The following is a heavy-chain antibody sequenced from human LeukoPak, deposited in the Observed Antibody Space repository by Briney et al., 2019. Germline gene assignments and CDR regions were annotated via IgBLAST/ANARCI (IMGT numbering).Heavy chain of an antibody. Sequence: SETLSLTCTVSGGSISSSSYYWGWIRQPPGKGLEWIGSIYYSGSTYYNPSLKSRVTISVDTSKNQFSLKLSSVTAADTAVYYCARDTPGGYDILTGSYYYYYMDVWGKGTTVTVSS. D-gene: IGHD3-9*01. CDR2: IYYSGST. CDR3: ARDTPGGYDILTGSYYYYYMDV. V-gene: IGHV4-39*07. CDR1: GGSISSSSYY. J-gene: IGHJ6*03.